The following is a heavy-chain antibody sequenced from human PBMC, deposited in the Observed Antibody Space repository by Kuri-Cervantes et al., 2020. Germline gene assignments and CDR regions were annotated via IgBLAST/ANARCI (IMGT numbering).Heavy chain of an antibody. V-gene: IGHV3-30-3*01. Sequence: GESLKISCAASGFTFSSYAMHWVRQAPGKGLEWVAVISYDGSNKYYADSVKGRFTISRDNSKNTLYLQMNSLRVEDTAVYYCATPFYSGSYHGLDFWGQGTLVTVSS. D-gene: IGHD1-26*01. CDR2: ISYDGSNK. CDR3: ATPFYSGSYHGLDF. CDR1: GFTFSSYA. J-gene: IGHJ4*02.